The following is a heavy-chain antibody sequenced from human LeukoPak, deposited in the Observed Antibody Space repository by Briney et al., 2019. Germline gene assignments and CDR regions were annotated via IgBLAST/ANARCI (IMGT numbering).Heavy chain of an antibody. J-gene: IGHJ5*02. V-gene: IGHV1-18*01. Sequence: ASVKVSCKASGYTFTSYGISWVRQAPGQGLEWVGWISAYNGNTNYAQTLQGRVTMTTDTSTSTAYMEMRSLRSDDTAVYYCARDQQSYYDSSGYLWFDPWGQGTLVTVSS. CDR1: GYTFTSYG. CDR3: ARDQQSYYDSSGYLWFDP. CDR2: ISAYNGNT. D-gene: IGHD3-22*01.